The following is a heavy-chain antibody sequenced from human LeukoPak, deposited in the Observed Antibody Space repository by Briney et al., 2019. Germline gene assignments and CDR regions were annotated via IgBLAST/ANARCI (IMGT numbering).Heavy chain of an antibody. J-gene: IGHJ4*02. V-gene: IGHV3-7*01. CDR3: ATSHDSAGSD. CDR2: IRHDGNAK. D-gene: IGHD2-15*01. CDR1: GFAFSDFW. Sequence: GGSLRLSWAASGFAFSDFWMSWVRQAPGKGLEWVANIRHDGNAKNYVPSVRGRFTISRDNAKNSLYLQMNSLTVEDTAVYYCATSHDSAGSDWGQGTLVTVSS.